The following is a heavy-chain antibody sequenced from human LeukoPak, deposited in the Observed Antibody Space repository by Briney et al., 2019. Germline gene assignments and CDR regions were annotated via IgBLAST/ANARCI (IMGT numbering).Heavy chain of an antibody. D-gene: IGHD3-10*01. CDR2: IKQDGSEK. Sequence: PGGSLRLACAASGFTFSSYWMSWVRQAPGKGLEWVANIKQDGSEKYYVDSVKGRFTISRDNAKNSLYVQMNSLRAEDTAVYYCASNYYGSGTYTNWGQGTLVTVSS. CDR3: ASNYYGSGTYTN. CDR1: GFTFSSYW. J-gene: IGHJ4*02. V-gene: IGHV3-7*01.